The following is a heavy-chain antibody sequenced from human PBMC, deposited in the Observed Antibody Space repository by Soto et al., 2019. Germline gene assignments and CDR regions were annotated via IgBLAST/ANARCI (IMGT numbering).Heavy chain of an antibody. CDR1: GFTVSNNY. V-gene: IGHV3-53*01. CDR2: IYSGGYT. D-gene: IGHD3-16*01. CDR3: ATRGGGGGY. J-gene: IGHJ4*02. Sequence: EVQLVESGGGLIQPGGSLRLSCAVSGFTVSNNYMSWVRQAPGKGLEGVSVIYSGGYTAYGDSVKGRFTISRDNSKNTISLKMNSLGAHDPAVFYWATRGGGGGYWGQGTLVTVSS.